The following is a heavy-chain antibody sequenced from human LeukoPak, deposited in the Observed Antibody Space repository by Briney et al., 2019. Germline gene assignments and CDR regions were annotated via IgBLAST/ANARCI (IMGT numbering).Heavy chain of an antibody. V-gene: IGHV1-18*01. J-gene: IGHJ6*03. CDR2: ISAYNGNT. CDR3: ARGASSGWYRINYYYYYMDV. D-gene: IGHD6-19*01. Sequence: ASVKVSCKASGYTFTSYGISWVRQAPGQGLEWMGWISAYNGNTNYAQKVQGRVTMTTDTSTSTVYMELRSLRSEDTAVYYCARGASSGWYRINYYYYYMDVWGKGTTVTISS. CDR1: GYTFTSYG.